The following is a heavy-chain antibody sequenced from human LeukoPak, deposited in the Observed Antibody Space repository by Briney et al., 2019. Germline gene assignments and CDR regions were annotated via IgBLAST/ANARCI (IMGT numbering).Heavy chain of an antibody. CDR1: GYAFTRYY. CDR3: ARGGAYYFDTSGYPDY. J-gene: IGHJ4*02. V-gene: IGHV1-2*02. CDR2: INPNSGGT. Sequence: ASVKVSCKASGYAFTRYYVHWVRQAPGQGLEWMGWINPNSGGTSYAQKFQGRVTMTRDTSISTAYMELSRLRSDDTAVYYCARGGAYYFDTSGYPDYWGQGTLVTVSS. D-gene: IGHD3-22*01.